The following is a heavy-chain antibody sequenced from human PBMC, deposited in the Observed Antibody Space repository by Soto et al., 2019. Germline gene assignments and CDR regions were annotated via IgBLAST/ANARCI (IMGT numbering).Heavy chain of an antibody. D-gene: IGHD1-7*01. CDR3: ASRDPGTSVDY. V-gene: IGHV4-4*02. Sequence: SQTLSLTCAVAGGSFTSNNCWTWIRQPPGQGLEWIGEIYRTGSTNYNPSLKSRVTISLDKSENQFSLKVTSLTAADTAVYYCASRDPGTSVDYWGQGTLVTVS. J-gene: IGHJ4*02. CDR2: IYRTGST. CDR1: GGSFTSNNC.